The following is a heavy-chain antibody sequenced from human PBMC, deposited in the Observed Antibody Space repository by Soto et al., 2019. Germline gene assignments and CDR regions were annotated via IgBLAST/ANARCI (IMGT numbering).Heavy chain of an antibody. J-gene: IGHJ4*02. D-gene: IGHD4-17*01. CDR1: GYTFTGYY. V-gene: IGHV1-2*04. CDR2: INPNSGGT. Sequence: GASVKVSCKASGYTFTGYYMHWVRQAPGQGLEWMGWINPNSGGTNYAQKFQGWVTMTRDTSISTAYMELSRLRSDDTAVYYCARGILSYGDYVWYFDYWGQGTLVTVSS. CDR3: ARGILSYGDYVWYFDY.